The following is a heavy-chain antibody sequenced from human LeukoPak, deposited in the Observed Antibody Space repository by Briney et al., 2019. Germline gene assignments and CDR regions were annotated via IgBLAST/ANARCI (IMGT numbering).Heavy chain of an antibody. CDR2: IKSKTDGGTT. V-gene: IGHV3-15*01. D-gene: IGHD3-22*01. J-gene: IGHJ4*02. Sequence: GGSLRLSCAASGFTFSNAWMSWVRQAPGKGLEWVGRIKSKTDGGTTDYAAPVKGRFTISRDDSKNTLYLQMNSLKTEDTAVYYCTTDRVDYYDSSGYYYDEGYWGQGTLVTVSS. CDR1: GFTFSNAW. CDR3: TTDRVDYYDSSGYYYDEGY.